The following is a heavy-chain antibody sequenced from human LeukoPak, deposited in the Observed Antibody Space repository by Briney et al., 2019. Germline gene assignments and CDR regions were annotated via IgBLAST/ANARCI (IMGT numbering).Heavy chain of an antibody. CDR3: LGYCSGGNCYSGGY. CDR1: GFTFRRYA. V-gene: IGHV3-23*01. Sequence: GGSLRLSCAASGFTFRRYAMSWVRQAPGKGLEWVSGISGTGGGTYYADSVKGRFTISRDNYKNTQSLQMNSLRAEDTAVYYCLGYCSGGNCYSGGYWGQGTLVTVSS. J-gene: IGHJ4*02. D-gene: IGHD2-15*01. CDR2: ISGTGGGT.